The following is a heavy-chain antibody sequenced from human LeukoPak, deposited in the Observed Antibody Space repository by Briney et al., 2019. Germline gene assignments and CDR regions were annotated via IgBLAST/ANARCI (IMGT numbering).Heavy chain of an antibody. D-gene: IGHD3-10*01. J-gene: IGHJ5*02. V-gene: IGHV3-30*18. Sequence: GGSLRLSCAASGLTFSSYGMQWVRQAPGKGLEWVALISPDGRDKYYGDSVKGRFTISRDNSKNTLYLQMNSPRAEDTAVYYCAKDGATTWFGEATWGQGTPVTVSS. CDR1: GLTFSSYG. CDR2: ISPDGRDK. CDR3: AKDGATTWFGEAT.